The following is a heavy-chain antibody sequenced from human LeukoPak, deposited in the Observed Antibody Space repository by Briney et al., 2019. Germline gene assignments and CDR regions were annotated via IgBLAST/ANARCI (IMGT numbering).Heavy chain of an antibody. CDR2: IIPIFGTA. CDR1: GGTFSSYA. V-gene: IGHV1-69*06. D-gene: IGHD3-22*01. Sequence: SVKVSCKASGGTFSSYAISWVRQAPGQGLEWMGGIIPIFGTANYAQKFQGRVTITADKSTSTAYMELSSLRSEDTAVYYCARAPAYYHDSSGYYNSFAFDIWGQGTMVTVSS. J-gene: IGHJ3*02. CDR3: ARAPAYYHDSSGYYNSFAFDI.